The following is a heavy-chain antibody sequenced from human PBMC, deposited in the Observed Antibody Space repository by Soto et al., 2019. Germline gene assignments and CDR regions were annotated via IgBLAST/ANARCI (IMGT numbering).Heavy chain of an antibody. CDR2: INAGNGNT. D-gene: IGHD3-10*01. J-gene: IGHJ4*02. CDR1: GYTFTSYA. Sequence: QVQLVQSGAEVKKPGASVKVSCKASGYTFTSYAMHWVRQAPGQRLEWMGWINAGNGNTKYSQKFQGRVTITRDPSASTAYMELSSMRSEDTAVYYCARAGPYGSGSYYDYWGQGTLVTVSS. CDR3: ARAGPYGSGSYYDY. V-gene: IGHV1-3*01.